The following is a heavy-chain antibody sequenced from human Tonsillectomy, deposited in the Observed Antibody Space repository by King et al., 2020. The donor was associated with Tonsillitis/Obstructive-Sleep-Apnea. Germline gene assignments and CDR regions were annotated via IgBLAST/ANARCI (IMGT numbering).Heavy chain of an antibody. Sequence: VQLVESGGGVVQPGRSLRLSCAASGFTFSSYAMHWVRQAPGKGLEWVAVISYVGSNKYYADSMKGRFTISRDNSKNTLYLQMNSLRGEDTAVYYCARESLAAAEGGMDVWGQGTTVTVSS. CDR1: GFTFSSYA. J-gene: IGHJ6*02. CDR2: ISYVGSNK. D-gene: IGHD6-13*01. V-gene: IGHV3-30*04. CDR3: ARESLAAAEGGMDV.